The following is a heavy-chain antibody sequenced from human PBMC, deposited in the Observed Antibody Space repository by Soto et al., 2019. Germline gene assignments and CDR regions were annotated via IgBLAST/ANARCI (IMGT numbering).Heavy chain of an antibody. J-gene: IGHJ4*02. CDR1: GYTFTSYY. CDR2: INPSGGST. CDR3: ARDSFLPTYYYDSSGYYTLPY. V-gene: IGHV1-46*01. Sequence: PGGSLRLSCSASGYTFTSYYMHWVRQAPGQGLEWMGIINPSGGSTSYAQKFQGRVTMTRDTSTSTVYMELSSLRSEDTAVYYCARDSFLPTYYYDSSGYYTLPYWGQGTLVTVSS. D-gene: IGHD3-22*01.